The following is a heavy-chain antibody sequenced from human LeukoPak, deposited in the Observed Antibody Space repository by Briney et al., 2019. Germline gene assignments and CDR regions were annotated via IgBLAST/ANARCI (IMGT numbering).Heavy chain of an antibody. J-gene: IGHJ4*02. D-gene: IGHD6-13*01. CDR2: IFPTSREI. V-gene: IGHV3-23*01. CDR3: VRGAYSSSWLNFDY. Sequence: GGSLRLSCAASGFTFSSFAMIWVRQPPGKGLEWVSSIFPTSREIHYADSVRGRFTISRDNSKSTLSLQMNSLRAEDTAVYYCVRGAYSSSWLNFDYWGQGTLVTVSS. CDR1: GFTFSSFA.